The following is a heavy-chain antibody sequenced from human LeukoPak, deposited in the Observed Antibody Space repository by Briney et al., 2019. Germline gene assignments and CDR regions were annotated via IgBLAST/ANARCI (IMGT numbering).Heavy chain of an antibody. Sequence: QSGGSLRLSCAASELTVSSNCMTWVRQAPGKGLEWVSYISSSGNTKYYADSVKGRFTISRDSAKNSLYLQMNSLRAEDTALYYCARDLRSSGWGWFDPWGQGTLVTVSS. D-gene: IGHD6-19*01. CDR2: ISSSGNTK. CDR3: ARDLRSSGWGWFDP. CDR1: ELTVSSNC. J-gene: IGHJ5*02. V-gene: IGHV3-48*04.